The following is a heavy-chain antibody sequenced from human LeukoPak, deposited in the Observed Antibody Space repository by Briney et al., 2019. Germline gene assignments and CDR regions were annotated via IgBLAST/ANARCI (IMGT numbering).Heavy chain of an antibody. CDR3: ARLDGVAGTLDY. Sequence: LETLYVTCTVSGGSISGYSWSWIRQPAGKGLEWMGRIYTGGSTNYNPSIKRRVTMLVETSKNHFPLTLDTVTAAGTTVYYCARLDGVAGTLDYWGQGTLVTVSS. CDR1: GGSISGYS. J-gene: IGHJ4*02. CDR2: IYTGGST. D-gene: IGHD6-19*01. V-gene: IGHV4-4*07.